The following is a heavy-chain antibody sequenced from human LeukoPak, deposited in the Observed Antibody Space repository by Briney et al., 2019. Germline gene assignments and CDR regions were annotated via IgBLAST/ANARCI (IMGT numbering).Heavy chain of an antibody. Sequence: SETLSLTCTVSGGSISGHYWSWIRQPPGKGLEWIGYISYSGSTKYNPSLKSRVTMSIDTSKNQFSLKLSSVTAADTAVYYCARVLVVVADNKGRVFDIWGQGTMVTVSS. V-gene: IGHV4-59*11. D-gene: IGHD2-15*01. CDR1: GGSISGHY. CDR2: ISYSGST. CDR3: ARVLVVVADNKGRVFDI. J-gene: IGHJ3*02.